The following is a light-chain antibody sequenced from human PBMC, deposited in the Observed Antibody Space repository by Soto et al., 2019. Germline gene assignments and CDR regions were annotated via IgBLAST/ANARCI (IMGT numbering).Light chain of an antibody. J-gene: IGKJ1*01. V-gene: IGKV1-13*02. CDR2: DAS. CDR1: QGISSA. Sequence: QLTHSPSSLSASVGDRVTITCRASQGISSALAWYQQKPGKAPKLLIYDASSLESGVPSRFSGSGSGTDFTLTISSLQPEDFATYYCQHYNSYSEAFGQGTKVDIK. CDR3: QHYNSYSEA.